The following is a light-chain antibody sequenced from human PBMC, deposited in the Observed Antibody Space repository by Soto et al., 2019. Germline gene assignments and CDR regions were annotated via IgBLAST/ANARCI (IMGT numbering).Light chain of an antibody. CDR2: AAS. CDR3: QQVYITPLT. J-gene: IGKJ1*01. V-gene: IGKV1-39*01. Sequence: DIQMTQSPSSLSASVGDRVTITCRASQSISSYLNWYQQKPGKAPKLLIYAASSLQSGVPSRFSGSGSGTIFTLPISSLQPEDFEIYYGQQVYITPLTFGKGPRVDIK. CDR1: QSISSY.